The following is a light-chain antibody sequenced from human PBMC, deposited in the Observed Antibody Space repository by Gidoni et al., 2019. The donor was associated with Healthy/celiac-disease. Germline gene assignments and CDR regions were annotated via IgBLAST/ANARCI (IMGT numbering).Light chain of an antibody. CDR2: GKN. CDR1: SLRSYY. CDR3: NSRDSSGNNVV. J-gene: IGLJ2*01. Sequence: SSELTQDPAVSVALGQTVRITCQGDSLRSYYASWYQQKPGQAPVLVIDGKNTRPSGIPDRFSGSSSGNTASLTITGAQAEDEAYYYCNSRDSSGNNVVFGGWTKRTVL. V-gene: IGLV3-19*01.